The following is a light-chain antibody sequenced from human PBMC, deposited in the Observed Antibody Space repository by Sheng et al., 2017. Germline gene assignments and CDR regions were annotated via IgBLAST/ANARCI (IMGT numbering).Light chain of an antibody. V-gene: IGLV3-1*01. CDR3: QAWDSSTVI. CDR2: QDK. Sequence: SYDLTQTPSVSVSPGQTASITCSGDRLGDKYVSWYQQRPGQSPALVIYQDKKRPSGIPARFSGSNSGNTVTLTISGAQTMDEADYYCQAWDSSTVIFGGGTKLSVL. CDR1: RLGDKY. J-gene: IGLJ2*01.